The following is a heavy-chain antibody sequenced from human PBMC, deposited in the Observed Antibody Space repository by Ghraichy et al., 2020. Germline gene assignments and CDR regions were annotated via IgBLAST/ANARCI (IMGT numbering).Heavy chain of an antibody. Sequence: SETLSLTCTVSGVPISSTSYYWGWIRQPPGKGLEWIGSVYYSGSTYDNPSLKTRLTISVHTSKNQFSLKLTSVTAADTAVFYCPSARIVVVFGGRNYNWLDPWGQGTLVTVSS. J-gene: IGHJ5*02. CDR2: VYYSGST. CDR1: GVPISSTSYY. CDR3: PSARIVVVFGGRNYNWLDP. D-gene: IGHD2-21*01. V-gene: IGHV4-39*01.